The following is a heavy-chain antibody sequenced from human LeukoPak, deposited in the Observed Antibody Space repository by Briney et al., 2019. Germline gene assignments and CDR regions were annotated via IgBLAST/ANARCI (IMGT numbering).Heavy chain of an antibody. CDR1: GFTFSSYA. J-gene: IGHJ4*02. CDR3: AKGIAVLSGSYPDY. D-gene: IGHD1-26*01. Sequence: PGGSLRLSCAASGFTFSSYAMSWVRQAPGKGLEWVSAISGSGGSTYYADSVKGRFTISRDNSKNTLYLQMNSLRAEDTAVYYCAKGIAVLSGSYPDYWGQGTLVTVSS. V-gene: IGHV3-23*01. CDR2: ISGSGGST.